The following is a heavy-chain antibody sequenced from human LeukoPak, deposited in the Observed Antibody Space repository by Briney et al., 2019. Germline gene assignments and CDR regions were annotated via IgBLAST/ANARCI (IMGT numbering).Heavy chain of an antibody. Sequence: GGSLRLSCAASGFTFSSYGMHWVRQAPGKGLEWVSAISGSGGSTYYADSVKGRFTISRDNSKNTLYLQMNSLRAEDTAVYYCAKGSYCGGDCYGDYFDYWGQGTLVTVSS. CDR1: GFTFSSYG. D-gene: IGHD2-21*01. J-gene: IGHJ4*02. CDR2: ISGSGGST. CDR3: AKGSYCGGDCYGDYFDY. V-gene: IGHV3-23*01.